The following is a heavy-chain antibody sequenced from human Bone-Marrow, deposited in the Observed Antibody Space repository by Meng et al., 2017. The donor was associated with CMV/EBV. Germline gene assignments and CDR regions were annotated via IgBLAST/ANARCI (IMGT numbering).Heavy chain of an antibody. CDR1: GDSVSSESAA. Sequence: CSISGDSVSSESAAWNWLRQSPSEGLEWLGRTYYRSKWNNEYAVSVKSRIIITPDTSNNQFSLQLNSVTPEDTAVYYCARLGGDVDYWGQGTLVTVSS. J-gene: IGHJ4*02. CDR2: TYYRSKWNN. V-gene: IGHV6-1*01. D-gene: IGHD3-16*01. CDR3: ARLGGDVDY.